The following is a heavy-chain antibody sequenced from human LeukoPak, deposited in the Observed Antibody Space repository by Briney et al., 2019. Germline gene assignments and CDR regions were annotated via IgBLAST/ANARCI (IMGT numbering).Heavy chain of an antibody. Sequence: GRSLRLSCAASGFTFSSYGMHWVRQAPGKGLEWVAVISYDGSNKYYADSVKGRFTISRDNSKNTLYLQMNSLRAEDTAVYYCAKDPFDYWGQGTLVTVSS. CDR1: GFTFSSYG. J-gene: IGHJ4*02. CDR3: AKDPFDY. V-gene: IGHV3-30*18. CDR2: ISYDGSNK.